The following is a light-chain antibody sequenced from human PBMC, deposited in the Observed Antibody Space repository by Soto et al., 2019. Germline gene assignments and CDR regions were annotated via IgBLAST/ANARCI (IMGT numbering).Light chain of an antibody. CDR2: AAS. J-gene: IGKJ1*01. CDR1: QGIRND. CDR3: LQHSSYPRT. Sequence: DIQMTQSQSSLSASVGDRVPITFRASQGIRNDLSWYQQKPGKAPKRLIYAASSVHSGVPSRFSGSASGTEFTLAISGLQPEDFATYYCLQHSSYPRTFGQGTNV. V-gene: IGKV1-17*01.